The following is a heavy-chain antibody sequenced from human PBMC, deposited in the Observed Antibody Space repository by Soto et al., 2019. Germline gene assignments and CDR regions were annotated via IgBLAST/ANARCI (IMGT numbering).Heavy chain of an antibody. Sequence: GGSLRLSCAASGFIVSNTYMSWVRQAPGKGLGWVSVLYSGGRTYYADSVKGRFTISRDNSKNTLYLQMNSLRAEDTAVYYCARGNSYDYYGMDVWGQGTTVTVSS. CDR2: LYSGGRT. J-gene: IGHJ6*02. CDR1: GFIVSNTY. CDR3: ARGNSYDYYGMDV. D-gene: IGHD5-18*01. V-gene: IGHV3-53*01.